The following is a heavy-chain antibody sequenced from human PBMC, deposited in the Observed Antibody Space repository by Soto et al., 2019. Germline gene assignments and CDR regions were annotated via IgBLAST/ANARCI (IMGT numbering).Heavy chain of an antibody. CDR2: IYWDDDK. V-gene: IGHV2-5*02. CDR1: GFSLSTSGVG. Sequence: KESGPTLVKPPQTLTLTCTFSGFSLSTSGVGVGWIRQPPGKALEWLALIYWDDDKRYSPSLKTRLTIAKDTSKNQVVLTMTNMDPVDTATYYCAHSPNYGDHVVSWGQGTLVTVSS. D-gene: IGHD4-17*01. CDR3: AHSPNYGDHVVS. J-gene: IGHJ5*01.